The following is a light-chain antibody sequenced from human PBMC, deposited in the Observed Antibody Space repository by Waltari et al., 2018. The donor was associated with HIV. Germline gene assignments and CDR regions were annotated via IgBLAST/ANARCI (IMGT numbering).Light chain of an antibody. CDR1: SSDVGAYNR. V-gene: IGLV2-11*01. Sequence: QSALTQPRSVSGSPGQSVTISCTGTSSDVGAYNRVSWYQQHPGQAPKVVIYDVRERPAGVPDRFSGSKPANTASLTISGLQADDEADYHCCSFAGSYIVFGTGTKVTVL. CDR2: DVR. J-gene: IGLJ1*01. CDR3: CSFAGSYIV.